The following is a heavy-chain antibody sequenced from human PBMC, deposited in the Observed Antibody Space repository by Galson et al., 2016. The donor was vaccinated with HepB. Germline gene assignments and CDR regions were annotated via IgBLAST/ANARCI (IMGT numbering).Heavy chain of an antibody. CDR2: ISAYNGDI. V-gene: IGHV1-18*04. Sequence: SVKVSCKASGFTFSNFGFTWVRQAPGQGLEWMGWISAYNGDINYAQRVQGRLTMTTDTSTNTAYVELRSLTSDDTAVYYCVRGSSRVRTDFWGQGTLVTVSS. CDR1: GFTFSNFG. D-gene: IGHD1-1*01. J-gene: IGHJ4*02. CDR3: VRGSSRVRTDF.